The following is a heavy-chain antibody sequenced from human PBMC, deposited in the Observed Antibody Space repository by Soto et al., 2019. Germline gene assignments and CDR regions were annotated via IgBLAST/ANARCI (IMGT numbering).Heavy chain of an antibody. Sequence: QVQLVQSGAEVKKPGSSVKVSCKASGGTFSSYTISWVRQAPGQGLEWMGRIIPILGIANYAQKFQGRVTITADKSTSTAYMELSSLRSEDTVVYYCARTLNWNYGDYFDYWGQGTLVTVSS. CDR1: GGTFSSYT. V-gene: IGHV1-69*02. CDR2: IIPILGIA. J-gene: IGHJ4*02. CDR3: ARTLNWNYGDYFDY. D-gene: IGHD1-7*01.